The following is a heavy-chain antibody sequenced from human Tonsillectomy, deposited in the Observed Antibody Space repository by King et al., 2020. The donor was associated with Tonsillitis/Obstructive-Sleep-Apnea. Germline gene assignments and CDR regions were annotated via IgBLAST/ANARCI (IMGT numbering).Heavy chain of an antibody. CDR1: GFTFSSYA. V-gene: IGHV3-23*04. J-gene: IGHJ4*02. CDR2: ISGSGGST. CDR3: AKGGGYCSSTSCYKTVYYFDY. D-gene: IGHD2-2*02. Sequence: VQLVESGGGLVQPGGSLRLSCAASGFTFSSYAMSWVRQAPGKGLEWVSAISGSGGSTYCADSVKGRFTISRDNSKNTLYLQMNSLRAEDTAVYYCAKGGGYCSSTSCYKTVYYFDYWGQGTLVTVSS.